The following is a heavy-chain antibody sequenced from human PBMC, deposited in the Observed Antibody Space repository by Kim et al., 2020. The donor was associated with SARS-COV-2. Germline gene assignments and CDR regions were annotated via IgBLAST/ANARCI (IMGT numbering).Heavy chain of an antibody. CDR2: INTNTGNP. V-gene: IGHV7-4-1*02. D-gene: IGHD6-19*01. Sequence: ASVKVSCKASGYTFTNYAMNWVRQAPGQGLEWMGWINTNTGNPTCARGFTGRFVFSLDTSVSTAYLQISSLKAEDTAVYYCAISIAVAATGYWGQGTLVTVSP. J-gene: IGHJ4*02. CDR1: GYTFTNYA. CDR3: AISIAVAATGY.